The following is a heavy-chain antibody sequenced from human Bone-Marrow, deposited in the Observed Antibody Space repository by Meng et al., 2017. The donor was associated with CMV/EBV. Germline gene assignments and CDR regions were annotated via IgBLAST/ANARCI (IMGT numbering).Heavy chain of an antibody. D-gene: IGHD4-17*01. V-gene: IGHV3-11*01. Sequence: GGSLRLSCAASGFTFSDYYMSWIRQAPGKGLEWVSYISSSGSTIYYADSVKGRFTISRDNAKNSLYLQMNSLRAEDTALYYCASILTSGTTVTPFDIWGQGTMVTVSS. CDR2: ISSSGSTI. CDR3: ASILTSGTTVTPFDI. CDR1: GFTFSDYY. J-gene: IGHJ3*02.